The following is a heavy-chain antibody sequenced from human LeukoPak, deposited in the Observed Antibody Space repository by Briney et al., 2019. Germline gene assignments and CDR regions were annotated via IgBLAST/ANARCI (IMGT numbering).Heavy chain of an antibody. V-gene: IGHV3-7*01. CDR2: INQNGNEK. Sequence: GGSLRLSCAASGFTFSSNWMNWVRQGPGKGLERVANINQNGNEKHYVDSVKGRFTISRDNVKNSLFLEMNSLRGEDTAVYYCARAPDGSAYRSFNIWGQGTMVTVSS. D-gene: IGHD3-22*01. CDR1: GFTFSSNW. J-gene: IGHJ3*02. CDR3: ARAPDGSAYRSFNI.